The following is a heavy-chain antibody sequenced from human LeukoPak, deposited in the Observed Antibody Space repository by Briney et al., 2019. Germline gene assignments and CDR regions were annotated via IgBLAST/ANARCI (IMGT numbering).Heavy chain of an antibody. CDR2: ISAYNGNT. CDR3: ARAICYYDSSGQGAFDI. CDR1: GYTFTSYG. Sequence: GASVKVSFKASGYTFTSYGISWVRQAPGQGPEWMGWISAYNGNTNYAQKLQGRVTMTTDTSTSTAYMELRSLRSDDTAVYYCARAICYYDSSGQGAFDIWGQGTMVTVSS. V-gene: IGHV1-18*01. D-gene: IGHD3-22*01. J-gene: IGHJ3*02.